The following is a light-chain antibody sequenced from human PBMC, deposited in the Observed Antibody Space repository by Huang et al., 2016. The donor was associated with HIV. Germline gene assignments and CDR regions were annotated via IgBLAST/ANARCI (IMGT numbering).Light chain of an antibody. CDR1: QSLLQSNGYNY. CDR3: MQALQTPFT. J-gene: IGKJ3*01. CDR2: LCS. Sequence: DIVMTQSPVSLPVTPGEPASVSCRSSQSLLQSNGYNYLSWYLQKPGQSPQLLIYLCSNRASGVPDRFSGSESGTDFTLKISRVEAEDVGVYYCMQALQTPFTFGPGTKVHIK. V-gene: IGKV2-28*01.